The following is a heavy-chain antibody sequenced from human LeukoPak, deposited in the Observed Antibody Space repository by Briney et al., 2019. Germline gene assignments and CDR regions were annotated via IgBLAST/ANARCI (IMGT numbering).Heavy chain of an antibody. CDR3: ARDWVAGVPFDAFDI. CDR2: IKEDGSEK. CDR1: GFTLSSYW. J-gene: IGHJ3*02. V-gene: IGHV3-7*03. D-gene: IGHD3-10*01. Sequence: HPGGSLRLSCAASGFTLSSYWMSWVCQAPGKGLEWVANIKEDGSEKYYVDSVKGRFTISRDNAQNSVYLHMNSLTAEDTALYYCARDWVAGVPFDAFDIWGQGTMVSVSS.